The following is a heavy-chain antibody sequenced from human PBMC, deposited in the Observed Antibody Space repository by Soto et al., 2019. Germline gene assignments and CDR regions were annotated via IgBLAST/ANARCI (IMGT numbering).Heavy chain of an antibody. J-gene: IGHJ4*02. CDR2: INHSGST. CDR3: ARACSSSWYWRANYFDY. CDR1: GGSFSGYY. V-gene: IGHV4-34*01. D-gene: IGHD6-13*01. Sequence: SETLSLTCAVYGGSFSGYYWSWIRQPPGKGLEWIGEINHSGSTNYNPSLKSRVTISVDTSKNQFSLKLSSVTAADTAVYYCARACSSSWYWRANYFDYWGQGTLVTVSS.